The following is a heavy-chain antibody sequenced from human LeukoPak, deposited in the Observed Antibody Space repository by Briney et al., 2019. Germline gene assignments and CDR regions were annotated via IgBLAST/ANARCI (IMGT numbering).Heavy chain of an antibody. V-gene: IGHV4-59*01. J-gene: IGHJ4*02. Sequence: SETLSLTCSVSGDSISPYYWSWIRQPPGKGLEWIGFVYYRGNTNYNPSLKSRVTISVDTSKNQFSLKLNSVTAADTAVYYCTRDGVIWILDYWGQGTLVTVSS. D-gene: IGHD2-21*01. CDR3: TRDGVIWILDY. CDR2: VYYRGNT. CDR1: GDSISPYY.